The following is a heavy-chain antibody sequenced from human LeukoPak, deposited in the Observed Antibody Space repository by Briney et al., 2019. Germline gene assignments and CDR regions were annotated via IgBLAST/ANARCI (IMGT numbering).Heavy chain of an antibody. J-gene: IGHJ4*02. CDR2: INHSGST. V-gene: IGHV4-34*01. D-gene: IGHD3-22*01. Sequence: SETLSLTCAVYGGSFSGYYWSWIRQPPGKGLEWIGEINHSGSTNYNPSLKSRVTISIDTSKNQFSLKLSSVTAADTAVYYCTRGRAYYDSTGYYYWGRGILVTVSS. CDR1: GGSFSGYY. CDR3: TRGRAYYDSTGYYY.